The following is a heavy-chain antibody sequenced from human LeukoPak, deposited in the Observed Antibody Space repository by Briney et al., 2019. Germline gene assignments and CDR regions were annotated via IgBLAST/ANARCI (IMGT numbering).Heavy chain of an antibody. J-gene: IGHJ4*02. Sequence: GGSLRLSCAASGFTFSSYWMSWVRQAPGKGLEWVANIKQDGSEKYYVGSVKGRFTISRDNAQNSLYLQMNSLRAEDTAIYYCVRDRGTYRPIDYWGQGTLVTVSS. CDR2: IKQDGSEK. D-gene: IGHD1-26*01. CDR1: GFTFSSYW. CDR3: VRDRGTYRPIDY. V-gene: IGHV3-7*03.